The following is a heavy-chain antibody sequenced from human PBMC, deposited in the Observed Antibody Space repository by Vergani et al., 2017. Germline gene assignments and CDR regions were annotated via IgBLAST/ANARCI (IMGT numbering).Heavy chain of an antibody. CDR3: AILPTYYDILTGYYTLDY. CDR2: ISAYNGNT. Sequence: QVQLVQSGAEVKKPGASVKVSCKASGYTFTSYGISWVRQAPGQGLEWMGWISAYNGNTNYAQKLQGRVTMTTDTSTSTAYMELRSLRSDDTAVYYCAILPTYYDILTGYYTLDYWGQGTLVTVSS. V-gene: IGHV1-18*01. J-gene: IGHJ4*02. D-gene: IGHD3-9*01. CDR1: GYTFTSYG.